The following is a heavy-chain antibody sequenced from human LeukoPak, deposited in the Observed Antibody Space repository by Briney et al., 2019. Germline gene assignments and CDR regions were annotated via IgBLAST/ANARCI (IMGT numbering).Heavy chain of an antibody. CDR2: TSSSSSYI. Sequence: PGGSLRLSCAASGFTFSSYSMNWVRQAPGKGLEWVSSTSSSSSYIHYADSVKGRFTISRDNAKNSLYLQMNSLRAEGTAVYYCARDSPSGCSGGSCYTPAAFQHWGQGTLVTVSS. CDR3: ARDSPSGCSGGSCYTPAAFQH. J-gene: IGHJ1*01. D-gene: IGHD2-15*01. V-gene: IGHV3-21*01. CDR1: GFTFSSYS.